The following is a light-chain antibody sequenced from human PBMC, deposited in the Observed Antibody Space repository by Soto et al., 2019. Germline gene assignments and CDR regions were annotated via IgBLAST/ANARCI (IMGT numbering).Light chain of an antibody. Sequence: DIQMTQSPSTLSASVGDRVTITCRASESVSTWLAWYQQKPGKAPKLLIYDASSLESGVPSRFSGSGSGTEFTLTINSLQHDDFASYHCQQYKSYFLTFGGGTKVEIK. V-gene: IGKV1-5*01. CDR2: DAS. J-gene: IGKJ4*01. CDR1: ESVSTW. CDR3: QQYKSYFLT.